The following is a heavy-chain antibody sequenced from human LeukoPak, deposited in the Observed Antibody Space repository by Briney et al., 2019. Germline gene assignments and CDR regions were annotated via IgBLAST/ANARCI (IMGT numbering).Heavy chain of an antibody. Sequence: SVKVSCKASGGTFSSYAISWVRQAPGQGLEWMGRIIPILGIANYAQKFQGRVTITADKSTSTAYMELSSLRSEDTAVYYCARFSRQLVPWFDPWGQGILVTVSS. J-gene: IGHJ5*02. V-gene: IGHV1-69*04. CDR3: ARFSRQLVPWFDP. CDR1: GGTFSSYA. CDR2: IIPILGIA. D-gene: IGHD6-13*01.